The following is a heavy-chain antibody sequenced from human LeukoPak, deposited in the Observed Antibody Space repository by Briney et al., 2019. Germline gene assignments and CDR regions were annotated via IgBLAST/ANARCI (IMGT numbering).Heavy chain of an antibody. Sequence: QPGGSLRLSCAASGFTFSSYGMHWVRQAPGKGLEWVAFIRYDGSNKYYADSVKGRFTISRDNSKNTLYLQMNSLRAEDTAVYYCAKDLGYSGYDEDAFDIWGQGTMVTVSS. CDR1: GFTFSSYG. J-gene: IGHJ3*02. CDR2: IRYDGSNK. D-gene: IGHD5-12*01. V-gene: IGHV3-30*02. CDR3: AKDLGYSGYDEDAFDI.